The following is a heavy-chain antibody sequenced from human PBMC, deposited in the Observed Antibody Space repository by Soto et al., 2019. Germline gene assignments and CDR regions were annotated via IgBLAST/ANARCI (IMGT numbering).Heavy chain of an antibody. D-gene: IGHD2-21*02. CDR2: ISYDGSNK. J-gene: IGHJ4*02. V-gene: IGHV3-30*18. CDR3: AKGHAAFVVVTAIPDY. CDR1: GFTFSSYG. Sequence: QVQLVESGGGVVQPGRSLRLSCAASGFTFSSYGMHWVRQAPGKGLEWEAVISYDGSNKYYADSVKGRFTISRDNSKNTLYLQMNSLRAEDTAVYYCAKGHAAFVVVTAIPDYWGQGTLVTVSS.